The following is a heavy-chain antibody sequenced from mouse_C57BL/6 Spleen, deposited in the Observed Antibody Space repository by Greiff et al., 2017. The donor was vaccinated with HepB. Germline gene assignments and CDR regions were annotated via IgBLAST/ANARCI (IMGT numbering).Heavy chain of an antibody. CDR1: GYTFTDYY. CDR3: ARGYGKGLYYAMDY. J-gene: IGHJ4*01. CDR2: INPNNGGT. V-gene: IGHV1-26*01. D-gene: IGHD2-1*01. Sequence: VQLQQSGPELVKPGASVKISCKASGYTFTDYYMNWVKQSHGKSLEWIGDINPNNGGTSYNQKFKGKATLTVDKSSSTAYMELRSLTSEDSAVYYCARGYGKGLYYAMDYWGQGTSVTVSS.